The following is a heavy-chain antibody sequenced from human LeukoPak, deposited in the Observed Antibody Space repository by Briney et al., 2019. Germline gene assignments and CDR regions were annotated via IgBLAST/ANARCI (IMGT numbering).Heavy chain of an antibody. CDR1: GFTFSSSG. CDR3: ANFQTVGIKPFEH. V-gene: IGHV3-21*01. J-gene: IGHJ5*02. D-gene: IGHD3-3*01. CDR2: ISPDRNFI. Sequence: GGSLRLSCAASGFTFSSSGMNWVRQAPGKGLEWVSSISPDRNFIPQADSVKGRFTISRDNAKNSVYLQMESLRVEDTAVYYCANFQTVGIKPFEHWGQGTLVTVSS.